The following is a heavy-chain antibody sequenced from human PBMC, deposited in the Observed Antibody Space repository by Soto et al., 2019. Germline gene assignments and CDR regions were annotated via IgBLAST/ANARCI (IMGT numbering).Heavy chain of an antibody. CDR1: GFTFSDYY. D-gene: IGHD2-15*01. V-gene: IGHV3-11*01. CDR2: ISSSGSTI. CDR3: ARERGYCSGGSCYLAAFDI. Sequence: GGSLRLSCAASGFTFSDYYMSWIRQAPGKGLEWVSYISSSGSTIYYADSVKGRFTISRDNAKNSLYLQMNSLRAEDTAVYYSARERGYCSGGSCYLAAFDIWGQGTMVTVSS. J-gene: IGHJ3*02.